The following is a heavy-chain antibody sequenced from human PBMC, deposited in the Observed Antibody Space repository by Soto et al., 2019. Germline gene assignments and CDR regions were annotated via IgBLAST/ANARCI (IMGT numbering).Heavy chain of an antibody. CDR2: IYYSGST. CDR1: GGSISSYY. Sequence: PSETLSLTCTVSGGSISSYYWSWIRQPPGKGLEWIGYIYYSGSTNYNPSLKSRVTISVDTSKNQFSLKLSSVTAADTAVYYCARSLVAGDLDYWGQGTLVTVSS. J-gene: IGHJ4*02. V-gene: IGHV4-59*08. D-gene: IGHD6-19*01. CDR3: ARSLVAGDLDY.